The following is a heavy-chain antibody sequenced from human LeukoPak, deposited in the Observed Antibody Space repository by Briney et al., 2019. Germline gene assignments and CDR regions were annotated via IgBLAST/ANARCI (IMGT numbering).Heavy chain of an antibody. CDR3: ARVSAGSGWYGDAFDI. D-gene: IGHD6-19*01. Sequence: SETLSLTCTVSGGSISSYYWSWIRQPPGKGLEWIGYIYYSGSTNYNPSLKSRVTISVDTSKNQFSLKLSSVTAADTAVYYCARVSAGSGWYGDAFDIWGRGTMVTVSS. J-gene: IGHJ3*02. CDR2: IYYSGST. V-gene: IGHV4-59*01. CDR1: GGSISSYY.